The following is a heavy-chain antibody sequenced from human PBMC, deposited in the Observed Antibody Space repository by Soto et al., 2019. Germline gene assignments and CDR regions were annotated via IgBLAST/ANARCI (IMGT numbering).Heavy chain of an antibody. J-gene: IGHJ3*02. V-gene: IGHV1-18*01. CDR3: ARGILTGYSDAFDI. CDR1: GYTFTSYA. D-gene: IGHD3-9*01. Sequence: ASVKVSCKASGYTFTSYAMHWVRQALGQGLEWMGWINADNGNTNYAQKLQGRVTMTTDTSTSTAYMELRSLRSDDTAVYYCARGILTGYSDAFDIWGQGTMVTVSS. CDR2: INADNGNT.